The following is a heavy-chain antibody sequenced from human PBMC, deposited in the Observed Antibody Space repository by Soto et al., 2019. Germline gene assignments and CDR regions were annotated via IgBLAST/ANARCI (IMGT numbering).Heavy chain of an antibody. D-gene: IGHD6-19*01. CDR2: IGGGST. J-gene: IGHJ5*02. CDR1: GFSFSTYG. CDR3: VTRSLIAVATTP. V-gene: IGHV3-23*01. Sequence: EVQLLESGGGLVQPGGSLRLSCAASGFSFSTYGMSWVRQAPGKGLEGVSSIGGGSTYYADSVKGRFTISRDNSKNTLYLQMNSLRAEDTAVYYCVTRSLIAVATTPRGQGTLVTVSS.